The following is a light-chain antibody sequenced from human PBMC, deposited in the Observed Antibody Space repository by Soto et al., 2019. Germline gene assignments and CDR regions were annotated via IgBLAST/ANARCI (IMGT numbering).Light chain of an antibody. CDR1: QSISSW. J-gene: IGKJ5*01. CDR2: DAS. CDR3: QQLKSNLIT. V-gene: IGKV1-5*01. Sequence: IRMTHSPSTLSASVGDIVTITCRASQSISSWLAWYQQKPGKAPKLLIYDASSLESGVPSRFSGSGSGTEFTLTISSLQPEDFATYYCQQLKSNLITFGQGTRLEIK.